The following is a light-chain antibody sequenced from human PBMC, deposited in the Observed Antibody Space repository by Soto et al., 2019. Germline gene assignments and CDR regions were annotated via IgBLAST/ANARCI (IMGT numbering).Light chain of an antibody. J-gene: IGKJ1*01. Sequence: EIIMTQSPATLSVSPGARATLSCRASESVSSNKIAWYQQKPGQAPRLLIYGVSSRATGIPARFSGRGSGTEFTLTINNLQSEDFAVYYCQQYRNWPRTFGQGTKVDI. CDR3: QQYRNWPRT. CDR1: ESVSSN. V-gene: IGKV3-15*01. CDR2: GVS.